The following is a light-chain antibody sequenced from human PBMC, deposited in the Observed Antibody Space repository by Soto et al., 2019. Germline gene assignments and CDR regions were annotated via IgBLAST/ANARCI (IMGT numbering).Light chain of an antibody. J-gene: IGKJ4*01. CDR1: QGISSG. CDR3: QQANSFPFLT. Sequence: DIQMTQSPSSVSASVGVRVTITCRASQGISSGLAWYQQKPGKAPKLLIYAASSLQSGVPSRLSGNGYGTDFTLTINSLQPEDFATYYCQQANSFPFLTFGGGTKVEIK. CDR2: AAS. V-gene: IGKV1-12*02.